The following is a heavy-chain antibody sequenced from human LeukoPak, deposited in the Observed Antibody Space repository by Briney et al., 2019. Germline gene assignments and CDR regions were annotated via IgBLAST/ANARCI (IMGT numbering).Heavy chain of an antibody. D-gene: IGHD3-10*01. CDR2: IYHSGST. V-gene: IGHV4-38-2*02. CDR1: GYSISSGYY. CDR3: ARTGSGFDY. Sequence: PSQTLSLTCTVSGYSISSGYYWGWIRQPPGKGLEWIGSIYHSGSTYYNPSLKSRVTISVDTSKNQFSLKLSSVTAADTAVYYCARTGSGFDYWGQGTLVTVSS. J-gene: IGHJ4*02.